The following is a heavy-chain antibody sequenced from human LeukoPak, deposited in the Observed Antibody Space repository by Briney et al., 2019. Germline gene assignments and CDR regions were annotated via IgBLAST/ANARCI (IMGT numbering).Heavy chain of an antibody. Sequence: GASVKVSCKASGYTFTSYAMNWVRQAPGQGLEWMGWINTNTGNPTYAQGFTGRFVFSLDTSVSTAYLQISSLKAEDTAVYYCARAGCSGASSCSPVEFDPWGQGTLVTVSS. V-gene: IGHV7-4-1*02. CDR2: INTNTGNP. J-gene: IGHJ5*02. D-gene: IGHD2-15*01. CDR3: ARAGCSGASSCSPVEFDP. CDR1: GYTFTSYA.